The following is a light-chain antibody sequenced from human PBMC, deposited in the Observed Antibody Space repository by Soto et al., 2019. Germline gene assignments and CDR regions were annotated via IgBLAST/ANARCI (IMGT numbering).Light chain of an antibody. J-gene: IGKJ2*01. CDR3: QQYDKPPIYT. V-gene: IGKV1-33*01. CDR1: QDISNY. Sequence: DIQMTQSPSSLSASVGDRVTITCQASQDISNYLNWYQQKPGKAPMLLIYDASNLETGGPSRFSGSGSGAEFSFTISSPEPEDIGTKYHQQYDKPPIYTFGQGTKLEIK. CDR2: DAS.